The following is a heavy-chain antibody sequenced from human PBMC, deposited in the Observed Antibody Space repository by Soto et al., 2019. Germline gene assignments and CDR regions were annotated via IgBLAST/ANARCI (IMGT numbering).Heavy chain of an antibody. Sequence: SETLSLTCTVSGGSISSSSYYWGWIRQPPGKGLEWIGSIYYSGSTYYNPSLKSRVTISVDTSKNQFSLKLSSVTAADTAVYYCARLPKKYSSSWNNYYYYGMDVWGQGTTVTVSS. CDR2: IYYSGST. V-gene: IGHV4-39*01. CDR1: GGSISSSSYY. D-gene: IGHD6-13*01. J-gene: IGHJ6*02. CDR3: ARLPKKYSSSWNNYYYYGMDV.